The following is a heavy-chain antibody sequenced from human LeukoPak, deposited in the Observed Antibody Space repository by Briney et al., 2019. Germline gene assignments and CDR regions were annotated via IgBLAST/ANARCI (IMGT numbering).Heavy chain of an antibody. J-gene: IGHJ6*02. CDR1: GGSISSYY. Sequence: SETLSLTCTVSGGSISSYYWSWIRQPPGKGLEWIGYIYYSGSTNYNPSLKSRVTISVDTSKNQFSLKLSSVTAADTAVYYRAGRTRYYCYYGMDVWGQGTTVTVSS. D-gene: IGHD1-14*01. CDR3: AGRTRYYCYYGMDV. CDR2: IYYSGST. V-gene: IGHV4-59*01.